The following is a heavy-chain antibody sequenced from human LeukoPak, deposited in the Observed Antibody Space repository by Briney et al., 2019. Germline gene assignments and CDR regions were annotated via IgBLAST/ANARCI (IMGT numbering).Heavy chain of an antibody. CDR2: IYSGGST. J-gene: IGHJ6*02. CDR1: GFTVSSNY. D-gene: IGHD3-10*01. Sequence: GGSLRHSCAAAGFTVSSNYMSWVRQAPGKGLEWVSVIYSGGSTYYADSVKGRFTISRDNSKNTLYLQMNSLRAEDTAVYYCARDGYYGSGRVDVWGQGTTVTVSS. CDR3: ARDGYYGSGRVDV. V-gene: IGHV3-53*01.